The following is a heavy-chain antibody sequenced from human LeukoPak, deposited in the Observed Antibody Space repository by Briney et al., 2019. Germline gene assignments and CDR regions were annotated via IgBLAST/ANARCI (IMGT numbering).Heavy chain of an antibody. CDR1: GFTFSSYA. V-gene: IGHV3-30-3*01. Sequence: PGGSLRLSCAASGFTFSSYAMHWVRQAPGKGLEWVAVISYDGSNKYYADSVKGRVTISRDNSKNTLYLQMNSLRAEDTAVYYCARHWAAMGNLDYWGQGTPVTVSS. CDR3: ARHWAAMGNLDY. D-gene: IGHD5-18*01. CDR2: ISYDGSNK. J-gene: IGHJ4*02.